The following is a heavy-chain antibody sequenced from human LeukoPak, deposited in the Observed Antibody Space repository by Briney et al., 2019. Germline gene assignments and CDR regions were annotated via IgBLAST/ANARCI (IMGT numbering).Heavy chain of an antibody. CDR3: ARGNWIGAFDI. D-gene: IGHD3-3*01. Sequence: GGSLRLSCAASGFTFSSYEMNWVRQAPGKGLEWISHISSRGRRRYYADCVKGRFTISRDNAKNSLYLQMNGLRVEDTAVYYCARGNWIGAFDIWGQGTMVTVSS. CDR2: ISSRGRRR. J-gene: IGHJ3*02. CDR1: GFTFSSYE. V-gene: IGHV3-48*03.